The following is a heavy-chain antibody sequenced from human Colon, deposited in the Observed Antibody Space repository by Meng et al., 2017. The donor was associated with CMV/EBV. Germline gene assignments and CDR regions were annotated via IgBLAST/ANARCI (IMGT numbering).Heavy chain of an antibody. CDR3: AKGGVVVATILDFDY. CDR2: ISGSGGST. J-gene: IGHJ4*02. D-gene: IGHD5-12*01. Sequence: GGSLRLSCAASGFTFSSYAMHWVRQAPGKGLEWVSAISGSGGSTYYADSVKGRFTISRDNSKNTLYLQMNSLRAEDTAVYYCAKGGVVVATILDFDYWGQGTLVTVSS. CDR1: GFTFSSYA. V-gene: IGHV3-23*01.